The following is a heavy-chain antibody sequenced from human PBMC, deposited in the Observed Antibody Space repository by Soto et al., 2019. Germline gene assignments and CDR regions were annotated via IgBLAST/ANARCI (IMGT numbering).Heavy chain of an antibody. J-gene: IGHJ4*02. D-gene: IGHD4-4*01. Sequence: SETLSLTCTVSGGSISSSRYYWGWIRQPPGKGLEWIGSIYYSGSTYYNPSLKSRVTISVDTSKNQFSLILSSVTAADTAVYYCARHGDPTISTFEYWGQGALVTVSS. CDR1: GGSISSSRYY. V-gene: IGHV4-39*01. CDR2: IYYSGST. CDR3: ARHGDPTISTFEY.